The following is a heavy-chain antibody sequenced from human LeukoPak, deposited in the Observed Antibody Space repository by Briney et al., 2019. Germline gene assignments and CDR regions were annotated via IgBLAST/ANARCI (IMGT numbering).Heavy chain of an antibody. D-gene: IGHD2-15*01. CDR1: GGTFSSYA. V-gene: IGHV1-8*02. CDR2: MNPNSGNT. CDR3: ARMMRGCSGGSCYGPYYYYMDV. Sequence: ASVKVSCKASGGTFSSYAISWVRQAPGQGLEWMGWMNPNSGNTGYAQKFQGRVTMTRNTSISTAYMELSSLRSEDTAVYYCARMMRGCSGGSCYGPYYYYMDVWGKGTTVTISS. J-gene: IGHJ6*03.